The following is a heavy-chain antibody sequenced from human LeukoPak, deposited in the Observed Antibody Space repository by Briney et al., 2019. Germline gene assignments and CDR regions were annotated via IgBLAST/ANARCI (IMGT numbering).Heavy chain of an antibody. CDR2: INHSGST. V-gene: IGHV4-34*01. J-gene: IGHJ5*02. CDR3: ARAPLPRSWFDP. Sequence: SQTLSLTCAVDGGSFSGYYWSWIRQPPGKGLEWIGEINHSGSTNYNPSLKSRVTISVDTSKNQFSLKLSSVTAADTAVYYCARAPLPRSWFDPWGQGTLVTVSS. CDR1: GGSFSGYY.